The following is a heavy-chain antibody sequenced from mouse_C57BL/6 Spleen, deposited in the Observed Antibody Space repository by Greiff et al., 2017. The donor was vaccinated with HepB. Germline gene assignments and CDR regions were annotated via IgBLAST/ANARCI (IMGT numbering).Heavy chain of an antibody. CDR1: GFTFSSYG. CDR3: ARQLRMDY. J-gene: IGHJ4*01. CDR2: ISSGGSYT. V-gene: IGHV5-6*02. Sequence: GMLVESGGDLLKPGGSLKLSCPASGFTFSSYGLSWVRHTPDKRLEWVATISSGGSYTYYPDSVKGRFTISRDNAKNTLYLQMSSLKSEDTAMYYCARQLRMDYWGQGTSVTVSS.